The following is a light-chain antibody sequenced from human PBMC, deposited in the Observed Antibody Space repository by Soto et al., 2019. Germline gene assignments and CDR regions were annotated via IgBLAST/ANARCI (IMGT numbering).Light chain of an antibody. CDR3: QQYDNLPPV. J-gene: IGKJ5*01. CDR1: QDISNY. Sequence: DIQMTQSPSSLSASVGDRVTITCQASQDISNYLNWYQQKPGKAPKLLIYDASNLETGVPSRFSGSGSGTDFTFTISSLQPEDIATYYCQQYDNLPPVFGQGTRLEIK. V-gene: IGKV1-33*01. CDR2: DAS.